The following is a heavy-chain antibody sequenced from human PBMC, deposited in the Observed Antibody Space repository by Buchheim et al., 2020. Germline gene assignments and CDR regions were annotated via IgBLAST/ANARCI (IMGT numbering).Heavy chain of an antibody. V-gene: IGHV4-34*01. J-gene: IGHJ4*02. CDR1: GGSFSDYV. CDR2: INHSGIT. D-gene: IGHD6-19*01. CDR3: ASARTGWYPMGI. Sequence: QVQLQQWGAGLLKPSETLSLTCAVYGGSFSDYVWNWIRQPPGKGLEWIGEINHSGITKYNPSLKSRVTISIDRSKNQFSLQLTSVTAADTAVYYCASARTGWYPMGIWDQGTL.